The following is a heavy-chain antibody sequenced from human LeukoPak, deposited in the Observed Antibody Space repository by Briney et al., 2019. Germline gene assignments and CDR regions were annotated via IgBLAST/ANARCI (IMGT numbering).Heavy chain of an antibody. D-gene: IGHD6-13*01. V-gene: IGHV4-30-2*01. CDR1: GGSISSGGYS. Sequence: SQTLSLTCAVSGGSISSGGYSWSWIRQPPGKGLEWIGYIYHSGSTYYNPSLKSRVTISVDTSKNQFSLKLSSVTAADTAVYYCASKSGIAAAGLHAFDIWGQGTMVTVSS. J-gene: IGHJ3*02. CDR3: ASKSGIAAAGLHAFDI. CDR2: IYHSGST.